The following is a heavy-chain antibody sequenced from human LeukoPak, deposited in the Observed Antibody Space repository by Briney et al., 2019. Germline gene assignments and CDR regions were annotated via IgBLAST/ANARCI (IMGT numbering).Heavy chain of an antibody. Sequence: PSETLSLTCTVSGGSISSYYWSWIRQPPGKGLEWIGSIYYSGSTYYNPSLKSRVTISVDTSKNQFSLKLSSVTAADTAVYCCARHGYGSGSLIDYWGQGTLVTVSS. CDR2: IYYSGST. CDR3: ARHGYGSGSLIDY. V-gene: IGHV4-59*05. J-gene: IGHJ4*02. CDR1: GGSISSYY. D-gene: IGHD3-10*01.